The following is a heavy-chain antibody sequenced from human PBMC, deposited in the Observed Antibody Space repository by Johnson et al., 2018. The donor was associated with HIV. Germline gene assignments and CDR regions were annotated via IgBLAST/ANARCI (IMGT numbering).Heavy chain of an antibody. CDR3: ASGDIGWNDDFAFDI. CDR2: ISYDGSNK. Sequence: QVQLVESGGGVVQPGRSLRLSCVVSGFTYSSYAMHWVRQAPGKGLEWVAVISYDGSNKYYADSVKGRFTISRDNSKNTLYLQMNSLRGEDTAVYYCASGDIGWNDDFAFDIWGQGTMVTVSS. D-gene: IGHD1-1*01. J-gene: IGHJ3*02. V-gene: IGHV3-30*04. CDR1: GFTYSSYA.